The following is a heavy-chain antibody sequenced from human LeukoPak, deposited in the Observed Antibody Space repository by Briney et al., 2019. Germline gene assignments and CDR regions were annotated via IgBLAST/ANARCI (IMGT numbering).Heavy chain of an antibody. CDR2: INHSGST. CDR3: ARGFDGWYDLGY. Sequence: SETLSLTCAVYGGSFSGYYWSWIRQPPGKGLEWVGEINHSGSTNYNPSLKSRVTISVDTSKNQFSLKLSSVTAADTAVYYCARGFDGWYDLGYWGQGTLVTVSS. J-gene: IGHJ4*02. V-gene: IGHV4-34*01. CDR1: GGSFSGYY. D-gene: IGHD6-19*01.